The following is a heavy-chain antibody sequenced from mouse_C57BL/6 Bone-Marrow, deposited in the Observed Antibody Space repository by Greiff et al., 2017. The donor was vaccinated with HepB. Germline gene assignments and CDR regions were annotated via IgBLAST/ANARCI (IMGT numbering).Heavy chain of an antibody. J-gene: IGHJ2*01. D-gene: IGHD4-1*01. CDR1: GYTFTDYY. CDR3: ARDWYYFDY. CDR2: INPNNGGT. Sequence: EVQLQQSGPELVKPGASVKISCKASGYTFTDYYMNWVKQSHGKSLEWIGDINPNNGGTSYNQKFKGKATLTVDKSSSTAYMELRSLTSEDSAVYYCARDWYYFDYWGQGTTLTVSS. V-gene: IGHV1-26*01.